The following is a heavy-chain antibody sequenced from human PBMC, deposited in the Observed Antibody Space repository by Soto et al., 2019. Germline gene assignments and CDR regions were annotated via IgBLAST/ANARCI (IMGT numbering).Heavy chain of an antibody. Sequence: GGSLRLSCAASGFTFSSYAMSWVRQAPGKGLELVSAISGSGGSTXXAXXXXXXXXXXXXXXKDTLYLQMNSLRAEDTAVYYCASPLGGRWFDPWGQGTLVTVSS. CDR1: GFTFSSYA. D-gene: IGHD1-26*01. CDR2: ISGSGGST. J-gene: IGHJ5*02. V-gene: IGHV3-23*01. CDR3: ASPLGGRWFDP.